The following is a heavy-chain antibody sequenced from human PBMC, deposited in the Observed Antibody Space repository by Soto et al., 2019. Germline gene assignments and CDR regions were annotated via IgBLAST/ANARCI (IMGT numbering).Heavy chain of an antibody. CDR2: ISSTGTDT. V-gene: IGHV3-11*06. J-gene: IGHJ4*02. CDR3: TRGGRGISYYWQY. Sequence: GGSLRLSCAASGFSFSDYQMTWIRQSPGRGPEWVSVISSTGTDTNYADSVRGRFIISRDNAKNTLYLQMNSLRDGETAVYYCTRGGRGISYYWQYWGQGTLVTVSS. CDR1: GFSFSDYQ. D-gene: IGHD1-26*01.